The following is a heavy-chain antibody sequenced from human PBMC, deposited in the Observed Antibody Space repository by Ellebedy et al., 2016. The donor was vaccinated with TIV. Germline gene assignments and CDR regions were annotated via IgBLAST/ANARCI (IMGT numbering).Heavy chain of an antibody. CDR1: GFTFSIYN. CDR3: ARDSGPSGSPNAFDV. V-gene: IGHV3-21*01. CDR2: ISTTSNYI. D-gene: IGHD1-26*01. Sequence: GGSLRLSCAASGFTFSIYNMNWVRRAPGKGLEWVSSISTTSNYIYDADSVRGRFTISRDNAKSSLFLQMNSLRAEDTAVYYCARDSGPSGSPNAFDVWGQGTLVTVSS. J-gene: IGHJ3*01.